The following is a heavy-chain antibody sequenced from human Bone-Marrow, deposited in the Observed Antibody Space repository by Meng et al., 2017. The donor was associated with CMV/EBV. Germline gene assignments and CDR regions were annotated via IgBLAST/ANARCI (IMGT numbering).Heavy chain of an antibody. V-gene: IGHV4-39*07. CDR1: GGSISSSSYY. Sequence: SETLSLTCTVSGGSISSSSYYWGWIRQPPGKGLEWIGSIYYSGSTYYNPSLKSRVTISVDTSKNQFSLKLSSVTAADTAVDYCARASGWELLTPFDYWGQGTLVTVSS. CDR2: IYYSGST. J-gene: IGHJ4*02. D-gene: IGHD1-26*01. CDR3: ARASGWELLTPFDY.